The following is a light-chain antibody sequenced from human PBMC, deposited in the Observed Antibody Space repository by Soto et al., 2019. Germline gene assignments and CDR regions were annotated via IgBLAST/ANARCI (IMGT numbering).Light chain of an antibody. J-gene: IGKJ2*01. CDR1: QNIDSY. CDR2: ATS. Sequence: DIQMTQSPSSLSAYIGDRVTITCRASQNIDSYLNWYQQKPGKAPQLLIYATSSLQSGVPSRFSGSGSGTDVTLTISTLQPDDFSTYFCQQSYSTPWTFGQGTKLEI. CDR3: QQSYSTPWT. V-gene: IGKV1-39*01.